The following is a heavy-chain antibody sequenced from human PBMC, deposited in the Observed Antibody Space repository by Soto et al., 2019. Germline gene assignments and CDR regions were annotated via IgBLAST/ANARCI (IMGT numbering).Heavy chain of an antibody. CDR1: GFTFNNFA. CDR3: AKVRQRFLDILTGATNFDS. Sequence: EVHLLGSGGDLVKPGGSRRLSCEVSGFTFNNFAMSWVRQSPGKGLEWVSTISSDGDLRHYAESVKGRFTISRDNSKSSLFLQMNSLRAEDTALYFCAKVRQRFLDILTGATNFDSWGQGTLVTVSS. CDR2: ISSDGDLR. V-gene: IGHV3-23*01. J-gene: IGHJ4*02. D-gene: IGHD3-9*01.